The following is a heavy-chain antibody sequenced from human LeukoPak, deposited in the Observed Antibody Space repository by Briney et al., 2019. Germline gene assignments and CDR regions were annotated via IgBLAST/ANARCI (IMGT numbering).Heavy chain of an antibody. CDR2: IYYSGST. CDR1: GGSISSYY. J-gene: IGHJ4*02. V-gene: IGHV4-59*01. CDR3: ARLSLGLGFDY. D-gene: IGHD3-16*01. Sequence: SETLSLTCTVSGGSISSYYWSWIRQPPGKGLEWIGYIYYSGSTNYNPSLKSRVTISVDTSKNQFSLKLSSVTAADTAVYYCARLSLGLGFDYWGQGTLVTVSS.